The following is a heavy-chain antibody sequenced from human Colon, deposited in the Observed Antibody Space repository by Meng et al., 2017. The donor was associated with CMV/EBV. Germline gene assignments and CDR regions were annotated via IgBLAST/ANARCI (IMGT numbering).Heavy chain of an antibody. CDR2: IYYSGST. V-gene: IGHV4-39*01. CDR3: ARHPHKKVDFWSGYYTFDY. D-gene: IGHD3-3*01. Sequence: SETLSLTCTVSGGSISSSSYYWGWIRQPPGKGLEWIGSIYYSGSTYYNPSLKSRVTISGDTSKNQFSLKLSAVTAADTAVYYCARHPHKKVDFWSGYYTFDYWGQGTLVTLL. J-gene: IGHJ4*02. CDR1: GGSISSSSYY.